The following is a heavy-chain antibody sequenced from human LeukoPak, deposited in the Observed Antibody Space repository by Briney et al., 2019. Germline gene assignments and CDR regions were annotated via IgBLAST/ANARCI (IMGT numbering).Heavy chain of an antibody. CDR2: IHRSGSS. D-gene: IGHD3-10*01. Sequence: SETLSLTCTVSGDSISGYHWSWVRQPPGKGLEWIGFIHRSGSSDYNPSLKRRVAISGDSSKNQFSLTLTSVTAADTAIYYCVGANFYGSGSYGAPYNYWGQGMLVTVSS. J-gene: IGHJ4*02. V-gene: IGHV4-4*08. CDR1: GDSISGYH. CDR3: VGANFYGSGSYGAPYNY.